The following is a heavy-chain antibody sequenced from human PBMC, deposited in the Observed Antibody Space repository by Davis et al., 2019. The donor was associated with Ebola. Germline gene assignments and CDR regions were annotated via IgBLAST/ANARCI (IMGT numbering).Heavy chain of an antibody. J-gene: IGHJ4*02. CDR3: VRAAFGSYYFDY. D-gene: IGHD6-13*01. Sequence: GGSLRLSCAASGFTFSSYAMSWVRQAPGKGLEWVSAISGSGGSTYYADSVKGRFTISRDNSKNTLYLQMNSLRAEDTAVYYCVRAAFGSYYFDYWGQGTLVTVSS. CDR1: GFTFSSYA. CDR2: ISGSGGST. V-gene: IGHV3-23*01.